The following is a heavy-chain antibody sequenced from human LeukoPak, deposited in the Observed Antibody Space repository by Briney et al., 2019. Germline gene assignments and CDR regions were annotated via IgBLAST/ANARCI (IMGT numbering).Heavy chain of an antibody. Sequence: SETLSLTCTVSGGSISNYYWNWIRQPPGKGLEWIGYIYYTGSTNYNPSLKSRVTISVDTSKNQFSLKLSSVTAADTAVYYCARVPWGDYMDVWGKGTTVTIS. J-gene: IGHJ6*03. D-gene: IGHD3-16*01. CDR1: GGSISNYY. V-gene: IGHV4-59*08. CDR3: ARVPWGDYMDV. CDR2: IYYTGST.